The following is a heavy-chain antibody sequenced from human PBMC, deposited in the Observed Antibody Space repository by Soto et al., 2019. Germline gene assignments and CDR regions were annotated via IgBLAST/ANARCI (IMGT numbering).Heavy chain of an antibody. CDR3: ARLDYSKYFDY. CDR1: GYTFTSYG. CDR2: ISAYNGNT. D-gene: IGHD4-4*01. Sequence: ASVTVSCKASGYTFTSYGISWVRQAPGQGLEWMGWISAYNGNTNYAQKLQGRVTMTTDTSTSTAYMELRSLRSDDTAVYYCARLDYSKYFDYWGQCTLVIVSS. J-gene: IGHJ4*02. V-gene: IGHV1-18*04.